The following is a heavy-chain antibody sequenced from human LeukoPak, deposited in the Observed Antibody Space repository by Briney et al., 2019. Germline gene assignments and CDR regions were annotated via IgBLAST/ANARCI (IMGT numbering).Heavy chain of an antibody. CDR3: ARGTTAKGFDP. D-gene: IGHD4-11*01. CDR2: IYYSGST. V-gene: IGHV4-59*11. Sequence: PSETLSLTCTVSGGSISSHYWSWIRQPPGKGLEWIGYIYYSGSTNYNPSPKSRVTISVDTSKNQFSLKLSSVTAADTAVYYCARGTTAKGFDPWGQGTLVTVSS. J-gene: IGHJ5*02. CDR1: GGSISSHY.